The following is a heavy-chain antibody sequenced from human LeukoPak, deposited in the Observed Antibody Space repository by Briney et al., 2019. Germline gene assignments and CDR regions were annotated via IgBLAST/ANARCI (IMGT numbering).Heavy chain of an antibody. CDR2: ISYDGSNK. D-gene: IGHD4-17*01. J-gene: IGHJ5*02. CDR3: ARAPDYGDYVRWFDP. V-gene: IGHV3-30-3*01. CDR1: GFTFGSYA. Sequence: PGRSLRLSCAASGFTFGSYAMHWVRQAPGKGLEWVAVISYDGSNKYYADSVKGRFTISRDNSKNTLYLQMNSLRAEDTAVYYCARAPDYGDYVRWFDPWGQGTLVTVSS.